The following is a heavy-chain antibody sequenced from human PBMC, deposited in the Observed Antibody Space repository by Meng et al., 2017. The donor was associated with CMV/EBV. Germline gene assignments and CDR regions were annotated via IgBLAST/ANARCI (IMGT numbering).Heavy chain of an antibody. Sequence: GSLRLSCAVYGGSFSGYYWSWIRQPPGKGLEWIGEINHSGSTNYNPSLKSRVTISVDTSKNQFSLKLSSVTAAGTAVYYCARGAGSDYWGQGTLVTVSS. D-gene: IGHD6-19*01. CDR1: GGSFSGYY. V-gene: IGHV4-34*01. CDR2: INHSGST. J-gene: IGHJ4*02. CDR3: ARGAGSDY.